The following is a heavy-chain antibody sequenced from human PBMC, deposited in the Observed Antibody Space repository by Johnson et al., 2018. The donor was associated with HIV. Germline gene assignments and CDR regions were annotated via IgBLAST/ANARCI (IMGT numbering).Heavy chain of an antibody. CDR3: AKSGLFVLVVYAPDVFDI. V-gene: IGHV3-30*04. Sequence: VQLVESGGGVVQPGRSLRLSCAASGFTFSSYAMHWVRQAPGKGLEWVAVISYDGSNKYYAASVKGRFTISRDNSKNTLYLQMNSLRAEDTAVYYCAKSGLFVLVVYAPDVFDIWGQGTMVTVSS. CDR1: GFTFSSYA. D-gene: IGHD2-8*02. J-gene: IGHJ3*02. CDR2: ISYDGSNK.